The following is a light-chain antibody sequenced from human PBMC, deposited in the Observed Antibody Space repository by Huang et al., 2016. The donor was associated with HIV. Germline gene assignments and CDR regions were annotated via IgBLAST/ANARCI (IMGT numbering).Light chain of an antibody. CDR3: QQRSSGFT. J-gene: IGKJ4*01. CDR1: KSVGNS. V-gene: IGKV3-11*01. CDR2: DTS. Sequence: IVLTQSPATLAWYPGERVTLSCRASKSVGNSIACYQQHPGQSPKLLIYDTSNRATGTPVRFGGSGAGTYFTLTISSVESEDFAVYYCQQRSSGFTFGGGTKVQVK.